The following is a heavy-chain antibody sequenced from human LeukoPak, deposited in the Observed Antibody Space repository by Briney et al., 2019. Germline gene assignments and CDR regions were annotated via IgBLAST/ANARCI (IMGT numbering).Heavy chain of an antibody. CDR3: ARDLEVTGTTSYYYYYMDV. CDR1: GGSFSGYY. V-gene: IGHV4-34*01. D-gene: IGHD1-20*01. Sequence: SETLSLTCAVYGGSFSGYYWSWIRQPPGKGLEWIGEINHSGSTNYNPSLKSRVTISVDTSKNQFSLKLSSVTAADTAVYYCARDLEVTGTTSYYYYYMDVWGKGTTVTISS. J-gene: IGHJ6*03. CDR2: INHSGST.